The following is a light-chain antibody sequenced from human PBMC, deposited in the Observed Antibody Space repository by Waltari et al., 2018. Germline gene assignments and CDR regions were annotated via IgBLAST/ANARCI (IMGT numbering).Light chain of an antibody. J-gene: IGLJ3*02. CDR1: TGAVTSGHF. V-gene: IGLV7-46*01. CDR2: DTS. Sequence: QAVVTQEPSVTVSPGGTVTLTCGSSTGAVTSGHFPYWFQQKPGHAPRTLIYDTSNKHSWTPARFSGSLLGGKAALTLSGAQPEDEAEYYCLLSYSGARWVFGGGTKLTVL. CDR3: LLSYSGARWV.